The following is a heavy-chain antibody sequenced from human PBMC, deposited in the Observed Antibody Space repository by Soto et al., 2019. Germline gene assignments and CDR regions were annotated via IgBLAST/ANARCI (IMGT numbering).Heavy chain of an antibody. Sequence: EVQLLESGGGLVQPGGSLRLSCAASGFTFSSYAMSWVRQAPGKGLEWVSAISGRGGSTYYADSVKGRFTISRDKSKNTLYLQMNSLRAEDTAVYYCAKGPKISYYGSGSYYIPYWGQGTLVTVSS. CDR1: GFTFSSYA. CDR3: AKGPKISYYGSGSYYIPY. J-gene: IGHJ4*02. CDR2: ISGRGGST. V-gene: IGHV3-23*01. D-gene: IGHD3-10*01.